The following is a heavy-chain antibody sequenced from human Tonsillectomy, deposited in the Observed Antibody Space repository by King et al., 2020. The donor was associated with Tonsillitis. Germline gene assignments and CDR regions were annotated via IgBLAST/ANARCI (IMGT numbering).Heavy chain of an antibody. D-gene: IGHD6-13*01. V-gene: IGHV3-21*01. J-gene: IGHJ4*02. Sequence: VQLVESGGGLVKPGGSLRLSCAASGFTFSSYSMNWVRQAPGKGLEWVSSISSSSSYIYYADSVKGRFTISRDNAKNSLYLQMNSLRAEDTAVYYCARGGGVAAAAHPFDFWGQGTLVTVSS. CDR1: GFTFSSYS. CDR3: ARGGGVAAAAHPFDF. CDR2: ISSSSSYI.